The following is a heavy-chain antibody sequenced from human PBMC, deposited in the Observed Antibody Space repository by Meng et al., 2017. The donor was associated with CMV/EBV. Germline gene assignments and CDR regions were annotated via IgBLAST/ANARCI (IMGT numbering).Heavy chain of an antibody. CDR3: ARVWDSGWDY. V-gene: IGHV4-34*01. J-gene: IGHJ4*02. Sequence: QVQLQQWGAGLLKPSETLSLPCAVYGGSFSGYYWSWIRQPPGKGLEWIGEINHSGSTNYNPSLKSRVTISVDTSKNQFSLKLSSATAADTAVYYCARVWDSGWDYWGQGTLVTVSS. CDR2: INHSGST. CDR1: GGSFSGYY. D-gene: IGHD3-22*01.